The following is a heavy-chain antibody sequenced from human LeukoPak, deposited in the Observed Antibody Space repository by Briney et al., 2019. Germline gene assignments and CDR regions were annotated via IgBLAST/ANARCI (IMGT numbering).Heavy chain of an antibody. CDR3: ARDRDDFWSGYYRNYFDY. Sequence: GGSLRLSCAASGFTFSSYWMSWVRQAPGKGLEWVANIKQDGSEKYYVDSVKGRFTISRNNAKNSLYLQMNSLRAEDTAVYYCARDRDDFWSGYYRNYFDYWGQGTLVTVSS. CDR1: GFTFSSYW. V-gene: IGHV3-7*01. CDR2: IKQDGSEK. J-gene: IGHJ4*02. D-gene: IGHD3-3*01.